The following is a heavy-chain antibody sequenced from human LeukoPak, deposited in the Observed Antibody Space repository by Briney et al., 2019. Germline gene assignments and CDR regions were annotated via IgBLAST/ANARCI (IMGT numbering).Heavy chain of an antibody. CDR1: GFTFSDYY. CDR3: ARGSGYYYDSSGYSAFDI. J-gene: IGHJ3*02. D-gene: IGHD3-22*01. Sequence: GGSLRLSCAASGFTFSDYYMSWIRQAPGKGLEWVSYISSSGSTIYYADSVKGRFTISRDNAKNSLYLQMNSLRAEDTAVYYCARGSGYYYDSSGYSAFDIWGQGTMVTVSS. CDR2: ISSSGSTI. V-gene: IGHV3-11*04.